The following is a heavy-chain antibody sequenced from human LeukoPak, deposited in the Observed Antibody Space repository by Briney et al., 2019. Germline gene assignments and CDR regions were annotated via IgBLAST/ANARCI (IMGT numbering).Heavy chain of an antibody. D-gene: IGHD4-17*01. CDR1: GFTFTDYA. J-gene: IGHJ6*02. CDR2: ILWNGGET. CDR3: TRNMRPGGADV. V-gene: IGHV3-9*01. Sequence: GGSLRLSCSISGFTFTDYAVHWVRQVPGKGLEWVSGILWNGGETGYADSVKGRFTISRDKVKNFLYLQMNSLRVEDTALYFCTRNMRPGGADVWGQGTTVTVSS.